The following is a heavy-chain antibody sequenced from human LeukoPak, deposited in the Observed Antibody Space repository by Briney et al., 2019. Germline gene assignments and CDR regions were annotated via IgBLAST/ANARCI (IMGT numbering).Heavy chain of an antibody. CDR1: GGSFSGYY. CDR3: ARAGVLLWFGELLVPATVSMDV. V-gene: IGHV4-34*01. J-gene: IGHJ6*02. D-gene: IGHD3-10*01. Sequence: PSETLSLTCAVYGGSFSGYYWSWIRQPPGKGLEWIGEINHSGSTNYNPSLKSRVTISVDTSKNQFSLKLSSVTAAGTAVYYCARAGVLLWFGELLVPATVSMDVWGQGTTVTVSS. CDR2: INHSGST.